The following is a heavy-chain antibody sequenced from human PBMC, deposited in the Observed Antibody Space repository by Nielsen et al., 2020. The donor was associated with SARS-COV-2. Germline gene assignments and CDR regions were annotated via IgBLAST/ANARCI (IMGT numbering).Heavy chain of an antibody. CDR2: ISYDGSNK. Sequence: GESLKISCAASGFTFSSYGMHWVRQAPGKGLEWVAVISYDGSNKYYADSVKGRFTISRDNSKNTLYLQMNSLRAEDTAVYYCAKSGKLGTFDPWGQGTLVTVSS. CDR3: AKSGKLGTFDP. D-gene: IGHD1-14*01. V-gene: IGHV3-30*18. J-gene: IGHJ5*02. CDR1: GFTFSSYG.